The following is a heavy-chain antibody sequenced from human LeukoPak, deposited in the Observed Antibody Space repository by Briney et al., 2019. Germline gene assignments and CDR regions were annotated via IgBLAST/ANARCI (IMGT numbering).Heavy chain of an antibody. Sequence: SGGSLRLSCAASGFTFSSYAMHWVRQAPSKGLEWVAVISYDGSNKYYADSVKGRFTISRDNSKNTLYLQMNSLRAEDTAVYYCARNLEWELQEDYYGMDVWGQGTTVTVSS. D-gene: IGHD1-26*01. CDR2: ISYDGSNK. J-gene: IGHJ6*02. CDR1: GFTFSSYA. CDR3: ARNLEWELQEDYYGMDV. V-gene: IGHV3-30-3*01.